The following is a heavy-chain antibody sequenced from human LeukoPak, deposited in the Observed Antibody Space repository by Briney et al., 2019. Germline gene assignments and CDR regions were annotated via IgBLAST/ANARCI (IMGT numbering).Heavy chain of an antibody. CDR2: IYYSGST. V-gene: IGHV4-59*11. J-gene: IGHJ6*03. CDR3: ARGVTSYYYYYMDV. CDR1: GGSINNHY. Sequence: SETLSHTCTVSGGSINNHYWSWIRQPPGKGLEWIGYIYYSGSTNYNPSLKSRVTISVDTSKNQFSLKLSSVTAADTAVYYCARGVTSYYYYYMDVWGKGTTVTVSS.